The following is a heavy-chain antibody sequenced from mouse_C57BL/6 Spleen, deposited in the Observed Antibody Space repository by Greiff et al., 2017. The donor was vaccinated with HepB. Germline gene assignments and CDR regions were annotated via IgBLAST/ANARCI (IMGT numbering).Heavy chain of an antibody. CDR1: GYTFTDYY. CDR2: INPNNGGT. CDR3: ARPYFDD. J-gene: IGHJ2*01. V-gene: IGHV1-26*01. Sequence: EVQLQQSGPELVKPGASVKISCKASGYTFTDYYMNWVKQSHGKSLEWIGDINPNNGGTSYNQKFKGKATLTVDKSSSTAYMELRSLTSEDSAVYYCARPYFDDWGQGTTLTVSS.